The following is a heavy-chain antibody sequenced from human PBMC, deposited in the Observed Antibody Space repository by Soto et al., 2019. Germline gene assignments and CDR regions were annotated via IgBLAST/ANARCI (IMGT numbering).Heavy chain of an antibody. V-gene: IGHV4-34*01. CDR1: GGSFSGHY. J-gene: IGHJ3*01. CDR3: ARARNPAFSSAYADSFDV. Sequence: SETLSLTCAVYGGSFSGHYWGWFRQPPGKGLEWIGEVKHSGNINYNPSLKTRLTVSVDTSKNQFSLKLSSMTAADTAMYYCARARNPAFSSAYADSFDVWGQGTMVTVSS. CDR2: VKHSGNI. D-gene: IGHD3-16*01.